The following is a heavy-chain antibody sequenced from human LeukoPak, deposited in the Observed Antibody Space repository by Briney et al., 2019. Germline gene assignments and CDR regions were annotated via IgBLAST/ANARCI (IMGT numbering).Heavy chain of an antibody. D-gene: IGHD3-22*01. CDR1: GFTFSSYA. Sequence: PGGSLRLSYAPSGFTFSSYAMSWVRQAPGKGLEWVAVISGGGSGTYYADSVRGRFTVSRDNAKNSLYLQMNSLRAEDTAVYYCARANYYYDSSGYCYWGQGTLVTVSS. V-gene: IGHV3-23*01. CDR3: ARANYYYDSSGYCY. CDR2: ISGGGSGT. J-gene: IGHJ4*02.